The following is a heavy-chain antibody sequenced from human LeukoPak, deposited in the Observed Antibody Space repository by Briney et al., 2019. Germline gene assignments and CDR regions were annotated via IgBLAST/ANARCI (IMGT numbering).Heavy chain of an antibody. V-gene: IGHV4-34*01. CDR3: ARVEHDYVWGSYRRDFDY. CDR1: GGSFSGYY. J-gene: IGHJ4*02. Sequence: SETLSLTCAVYGGSFSGYYWSWIRQPPGKGLEWIGEINHSGSTNYNPSLKSRVTISVDTSKNQFSLKPSSVTAADTAVYYCARVEHDYVWGSYRRDFDYWGQGTLVTVSS. D-gene: IGHD3-16*02. CDR2: INHSGST.